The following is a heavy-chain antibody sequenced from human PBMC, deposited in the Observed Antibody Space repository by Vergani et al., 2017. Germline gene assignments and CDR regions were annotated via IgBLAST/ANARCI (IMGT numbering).Heavy chain of an antibody. D-gene: IGHD5-24*01. V-gene: IGHV4-61*02. J-gene: IGHJ4*02. CDR2: IYTSGST. Sequence: QVQLQESGPGLVKPSQTLSLTCTVSGGSISSGSYYWSWIRQPAGKGLEWIGRIYTSGSTNYNPSLKSRVTISVDTSKNQFSLKLSSVTAADTAVYYCARDFGDGYTASVYWGQGTLVTVSS. CDR3: ARDFGDGYTASVY. CDR1: GGSISSGSYY.